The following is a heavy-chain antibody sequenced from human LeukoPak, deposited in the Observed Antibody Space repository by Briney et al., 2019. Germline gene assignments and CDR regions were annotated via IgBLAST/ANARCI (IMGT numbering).Heavy chain of an antibody. D-gene: IGHD3-10*01. CDR1: GYTFTSYA. Sequence: ASAKVSCKASGYTFTSYAMNWVRQAPGQGLEWMGWINTNTGNPTYAQGFTGRFVFSLDTSVSTAYLQISSLKAEDTAVYYCARGLYYYGSGSYYNVGSHWGQGTLVTVSS. J-gene: IGHJ4*02. CDR2: INTNTGNP. CDR3: ARGLYYYGSGSYYNVGSH. V-gene: IGHV7-4-1*02.